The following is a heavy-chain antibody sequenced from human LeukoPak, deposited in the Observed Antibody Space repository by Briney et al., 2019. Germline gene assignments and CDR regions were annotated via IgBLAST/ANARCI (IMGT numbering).Heavy chain of an antibody. D-gene: IGHD6-13*01. CDR1: GFTFSDYS. CDR3: AKDHSCNWFYFDY. J-gene: IGHJ4*02. Sequence: GGSLRLSCAASGFTFSDYSMNWVRQAPGKGLEWVSYISRSSSTIYYADSVKGRFTISRDNAKNSLYLQMSSLRAGDTAVYFCAKDHSCNWFYFDYWGQGTLVTVSS. V-gene: IGHV3-48*01. CDR2: ISRSSSTI.